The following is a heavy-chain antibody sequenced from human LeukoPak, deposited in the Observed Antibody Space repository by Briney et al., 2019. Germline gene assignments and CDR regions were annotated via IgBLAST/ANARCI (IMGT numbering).Heavy chain of an antibody. CDR1: GFTFSDYS. V-gene: IGHV3-48*02. Sequence: GGSLRLSCVASGFTFSDYSMNWVRQAPGKGLEWVSYISRGRPNIHYAQSVKGRFTISRDSAKNSLYLQMNSLRDEDTAVYYCVRDPEALDYWGQGTLVTVSS. CDR3: VRDPEALDY. CDR2: ISRGRPNI. J-gene: IGHJ4*02.